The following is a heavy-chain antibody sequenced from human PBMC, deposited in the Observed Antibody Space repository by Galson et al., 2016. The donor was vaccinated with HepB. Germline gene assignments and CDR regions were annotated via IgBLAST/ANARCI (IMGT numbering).Heavy chain of an antibody. CDR1: GYPFINFY. D-gene: IGHD1-26*01. J-gene: IGHJ4*02. Sequence: SVKVSCKASGYPFINFYIHWVRQAPGQGLEWMGWINPRNGDTGYAQKFQGRVSVTRDTSISTTYMELSSLRSDDTALYYCARDLGYLAPKRRVWDEHFDYWGQGALVTVSS. CDR2: INPRNGDT. V-gene: IGHV1-2*02. CDR3: ARDLGYLAPKRRVWDEHFDY.